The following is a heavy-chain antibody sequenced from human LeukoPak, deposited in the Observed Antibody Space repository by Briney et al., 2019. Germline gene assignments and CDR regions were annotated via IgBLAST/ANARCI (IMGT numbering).Heavy chain of an antibody. CDR2: IIPIFGTA. Sequence: SVKVSCKASGGTFSSYAISWVRQAPGQGLEWMGGIIPIFGTANYAQKFQGRVTITADESTSTAYMELSSLRSEDTAVYYCARGRIAVAGLFDYWGQETLVTVSS. CDR1: GGTFSSYA. V-gene: IGHV1-69*13. J-gene: IGHJ4*02. CDR3: ARGRIAVAGLFDY. D-gene: IGHD6-19*01.